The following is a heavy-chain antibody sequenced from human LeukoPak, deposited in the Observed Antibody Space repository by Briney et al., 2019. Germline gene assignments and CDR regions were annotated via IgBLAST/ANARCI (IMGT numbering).Heavy chain of an antibody. CDR1: GFTFSSYG. CDR2: IWYDGSNK. CDR3: ARDNPRLLWFGELDY. V-gene: IGHV3-33*01. J-gene: IGHJ4*02. Sequence: GGSLRLSCAASGFTFSSYGMHWVRQAPGKGLEWVAVIWYDGSNKYYADSVKGRFTISRDNSKNTLYLQMNSLRAEDTAAYYCARDNPRLLWFGELDYWGQGTLVTVSS. D-gene: IGHD3-10*01.